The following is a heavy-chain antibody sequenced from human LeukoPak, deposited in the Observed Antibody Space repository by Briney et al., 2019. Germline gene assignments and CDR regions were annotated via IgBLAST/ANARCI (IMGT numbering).Heavy chain of an antibody. V-gene: IGHV3-11*01. CDR1: GFTFSDYY. D-gene: IGHD3-3*01. CDR3: ARGSDFRIYYYYGMDV. Sequence: GGSLRLSCAASGFTFSDYYMSWIRQAPGKGLEWVSYISSSGSTIYYADSVKGRFTISRDNAKNSLYLQMNSLRAEDTAVYYCARGSDFRIYYYYGMDVWGQGTTVTVSS. CDR2: ISSSGSTI. J-gene: IGHJ6*02.